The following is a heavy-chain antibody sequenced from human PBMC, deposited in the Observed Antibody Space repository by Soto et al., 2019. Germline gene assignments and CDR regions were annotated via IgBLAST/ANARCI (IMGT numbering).Heavy chain of an antibody. CDR2: ISHSGSST. D-gene: IGHD3-10*01. J-gene: IGHJ5*02. CDR1: GVSFSNYA. V-gene: IGHV3-23*01. CDR3: AKGSWVHHGSEGGNWLDP. Sequence: EVQLLESGGGLVQPGGSLRLSCAASGVSFSNYAMNWVRQAPGKGLEWVSGISHSGSSTYYADSVKGRFTISRDNSKNTLDLQMNSLRAEDTAVYYCAKGSWVHHGSEGGNWLDPWGKGTLVTVSS.